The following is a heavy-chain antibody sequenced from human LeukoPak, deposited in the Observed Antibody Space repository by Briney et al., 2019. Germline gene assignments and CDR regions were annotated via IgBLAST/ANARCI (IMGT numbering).Heavy chain of an antibody. CDR3: VKATYYYGSGSYEIYYYGMDG. CDR2: ISSNGGST. CDR1: GFTFSSYA. D-gene: IGHD3-10*01. Sequence: GGSLRLSCSASGFTFSSYAMHWVRQAPGKGLEYVSAISSNGGSTYYADSVKGRFTISRDNSKNTLYLQMSSLRAEDTAVYCCVKATYYYGSGSYEIYYYGMDGWGQGTTVTVSS. J-gene: IGHJ6*02. V-gene: IGHV3-64D*06.